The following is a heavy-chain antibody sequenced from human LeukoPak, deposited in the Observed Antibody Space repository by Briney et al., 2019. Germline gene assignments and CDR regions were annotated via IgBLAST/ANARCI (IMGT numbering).Heavy chain of an antibody. CDR2: ITSSGNNI. CDR3: TRGPGYDYVWGSFRADY. Sequence: GRSLRLSCAASGFIFNSYAMHWVRQAPGRGLEYVSAITSSGNNIFYADSVKGRFTISRDNSKNTLYLQMGSLRAEDMAVYYCTRGPGYDYVWGSFRADYWGQGTLVTVSS. D-gene: IGHD3-16*02. V-gene: IGHV3-64*02. CDR1: GFIFNSYA. J-gene: IGHJ4*02.